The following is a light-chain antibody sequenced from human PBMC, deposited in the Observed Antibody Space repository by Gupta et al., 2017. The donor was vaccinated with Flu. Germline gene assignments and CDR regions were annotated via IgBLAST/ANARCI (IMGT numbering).Light chain of an antibody. Sequence: QSVLTQPPSASGTPGQRVTTSCSGSSSNIGSNYVYWYQQLPGTAPKLLIYRNNQRPSGAPARFSGSKSATAATVAISGLRAEDEADYYCATRDDSRSGVVFGGGTKLTVL. J-gene: IGLJ2*01. V-gene: IGLV1-47*01. CDR3: ATRDDSRSGVV. CDR2: RNN. CDR1: SSNIGSNY.